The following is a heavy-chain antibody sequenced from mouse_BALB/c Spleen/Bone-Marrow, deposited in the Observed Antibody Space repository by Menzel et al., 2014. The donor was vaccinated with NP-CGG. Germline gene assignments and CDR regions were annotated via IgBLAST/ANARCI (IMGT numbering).Heavy chain of an antibody. Sequence: EVKVVESEPELVKPGASVKISCKASGYSFXGYYMHWVKQSHGNSLDWIGYIYPYNGVSSYNQKFKGKATLTVDMSSSTAYMELRSLTSDDSAVYYCESRGEYFDVWGAGTTVTVSS. CDR1: GYSFXGYY. J-gene: IGHJ1*01. V-gene: IGHV1-31*01. CDR3: ESRGEYFDV. CDR2: IYPYNGVS.